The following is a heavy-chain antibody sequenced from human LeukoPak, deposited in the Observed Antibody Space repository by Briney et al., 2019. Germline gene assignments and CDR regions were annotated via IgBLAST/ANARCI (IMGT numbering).Heavy chain of an antibody. CDR2: TYYSGST. CDR3: ARGSMSGRPDNWFDP. CDR1: GGSISSSSYY. V-gene: IGHV4-39*07. J-gene: IGHJ5*02. Sequence: SETLSLTCTVSGGSISSSSYYWGWIRQPPGKGLEWIGSTYYSGSTYYNPSLKSRGTISVDTSKDQLSLKLSSVTAADTAVYYCARGSMSGRPDNWFDPWGQGILVTVSS. D-gene: IGHD6-6*01.